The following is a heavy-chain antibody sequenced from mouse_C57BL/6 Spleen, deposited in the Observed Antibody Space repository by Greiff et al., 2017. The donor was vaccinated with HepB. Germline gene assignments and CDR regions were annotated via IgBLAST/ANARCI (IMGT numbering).Heavy chain of an antibody. D-gene: IGHD1-1*01. J-gene: IGHJ2*01. CDR2: IYPSDSET. CDR3: AREGYYGSSSDY. V-gene: IGHV1-61*01. CDR1: GYTFTSYW. Sequence: QVQLQQPGAELVRPGSSVKLSCKASGYTFTSYWMDWVKQRPGQGLEWIGNIYPSDSETHYNQKFKDKATLTVDKSSSTAYMQLSSLTSEDSAVYYCAREGYYGSSSDYWGQGTTLTVSS.